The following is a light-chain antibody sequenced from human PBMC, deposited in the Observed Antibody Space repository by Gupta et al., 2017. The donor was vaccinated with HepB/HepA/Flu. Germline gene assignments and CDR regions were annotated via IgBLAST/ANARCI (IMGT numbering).Light chain of an antibody. V-gene: IGLV2-14*01. CDR1: SSDVGGYNY. CDR2: DVS. J-gene: IGLJ2*01. CDR3: SSYTSSSTVV. Sequence: QSALTQPASVSGSPGHSITISCTGTSSDVGGYNYVSWYQQPPGKAPKLMIYDVSNRPSGVSNRFSGSKSGNTASLTISGLQAEDEADYYCSSYTSSSTVVFGGGTKLTVL.